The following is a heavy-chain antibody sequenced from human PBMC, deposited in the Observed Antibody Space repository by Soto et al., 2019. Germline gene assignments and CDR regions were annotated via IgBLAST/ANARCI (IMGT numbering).Heavy chain of an antibody. J-gene: IGHJ4*02. Sequence: QLQLQESGPGLVKPSETLSLTCTVSGGSISSSSYYWGWIRQPPGKGLEWIGSIYYSGSTYYNPSLKSRVTISVDTSKNQFSLKLSSVTAADTAVYYCARLSPSEGIAAAGTMGSGMGYWGQGTLVTVSS. V-gene: IGHV4-39*01. CDR2: IYYSGST. CDR3: ARLSPSEGIAAAGTMGSGMGY. D-gene: IGHD6-13*01. CDR1: GGSISSSSYY.